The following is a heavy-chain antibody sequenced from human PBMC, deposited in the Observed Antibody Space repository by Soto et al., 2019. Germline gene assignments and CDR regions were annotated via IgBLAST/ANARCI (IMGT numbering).Heavy chain of an antibody. CDR3: AKDRQYGDYGYNCDY. D-gene: IGHD2-21*02. CDR1: GYNFVAYY. CDR2: INPSSGAT. Sequence: ASVKVSCKASGYNFVAYYMHWVRQAPGQGLEWMGWINPSSGATNFAERFQGRVTMTSDTSISTFYMEIKRLNSDDTAVYFCAKDRQYGDYGYNCDYCGKGTLVTVSS. V-gene: IGHV1-2*02. J-gene: IGHJ4*02.